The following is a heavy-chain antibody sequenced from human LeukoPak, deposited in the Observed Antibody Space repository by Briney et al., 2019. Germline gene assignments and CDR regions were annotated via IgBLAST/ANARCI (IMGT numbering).Heavy chain of an antibody. J-gene: IGHJ4*02. V-gene: IGHV3-7*01. CDR2: IKQDGSEK. Sequence: GGPLRLSCAASGFTFSSYWMSWVRQAPGKGLEWVANIKQDGSEKYYVDSVKGRFTISRDNAKNSLYLQMNRLRAEDTAVYYCARDLPIDTAMVESNGFDYWGQGTLVTVPS. CDR1: GFTFSSYW. D-gene: IGHD5-18*01. CDR3: ARDLPIDTAMVESNGFDY.